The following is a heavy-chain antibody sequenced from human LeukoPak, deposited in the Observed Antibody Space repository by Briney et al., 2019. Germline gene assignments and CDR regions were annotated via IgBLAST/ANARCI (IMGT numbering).Heavy chain of an antibody. CDR3: GRAPLYGSCVY. CDR1: GYTFSSYG. D-gene: IGHD6-6*01. V-gene: IGHV1-18*01. Sequence: ASVKVSCKASGYTFSSYGISWVRQAPGQGLEWMGWISGYNGNTNYAQKLQGRVTMTTDTSTSTAYMELRSLRSDDTAGYYCGRAPLYGSCVYWGQGTLVTVSS. J-gene: IGHJ4*02. CDR2: ISGYNGNT.